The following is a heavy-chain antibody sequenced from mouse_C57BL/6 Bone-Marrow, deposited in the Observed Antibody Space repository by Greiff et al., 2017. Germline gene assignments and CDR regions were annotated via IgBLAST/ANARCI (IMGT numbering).Heavy chain of an antibody. CDR3: ARHPLITTVVVFDY. Sequence: EVQRVESGGDLVKPGGSLKLSCAASGFTFSSYGMSWVRQTPDKRLEWVATISSGGSYTYYPDSVKGPFTISRDNAKNTLYLQMSSLKSEDTAMYYCARHPLITTVVVFDYWGQGTTLTVSS. J-gene: IGHJ2*01. D-gene: IGHD1-1*01. CDR2: ISSGGSYT. V-gene: IGHV5-6*01. CDR1: GFTFSSYG.